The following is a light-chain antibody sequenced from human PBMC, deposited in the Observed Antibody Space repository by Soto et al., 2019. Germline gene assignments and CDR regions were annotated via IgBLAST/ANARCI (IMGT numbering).Light chain of an antibody. J-gene: IGLJ1*01. CDR3: SSYAGSNNFGV. V-gene: IGLV2-8*01. CDR2: EVS. CDR1: RSDFGGYNY. Sequence: QSAPTQPPSPSGAPGQSVTLSLPGTRSDFGGYNYVSWYQQHPGKAPKLMIYEVSKRPSGVPDRFSGSKSGNTASLTVSGLQAEDEADYYCSSYAGSNNFGVFGTGTKVTVL.